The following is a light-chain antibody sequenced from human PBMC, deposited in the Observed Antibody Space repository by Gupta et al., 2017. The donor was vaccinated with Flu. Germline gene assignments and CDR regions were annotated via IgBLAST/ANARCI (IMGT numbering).Light chain of an antibody. CDR1: RSSIGCNY. CDR2: RNN. J-gene: IGLJ3*02. Sequence: QSVLTQPPSSCGTRGQTDTISCSGGRSSIGCNYISWYHQLPGTAPKLIIYRNNQRPSGVPDRFSGSKSDTSGSLSICGLQSDDEGDYYCACWDDALSFWVFGGGTTVTVL. CDR3: ACWDDALSFWV. V-gene: IGLV1-47*01.